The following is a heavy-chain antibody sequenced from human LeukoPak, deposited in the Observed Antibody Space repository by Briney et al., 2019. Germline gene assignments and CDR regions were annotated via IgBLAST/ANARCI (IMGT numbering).Heavy chain of an antibody. V-gene: IGHV3-23*01. CDR3: AKDDDILTGYTFDY. Sequence: GGSLRLSCAASGFTFSSYAMSLVRQAPGKGLEWVSAISGSGGSTYYADSVKGRFTISRDNSKNTLYLQMNSLRAEDTAVYYCAKDDDILTGYTFDYWGQGTLVTVSS. CDR1: GFTFSSYA. CDR2: ISGSGGST. J-gene: IGHJ4*02. D-gene: IGHD3-9*01.